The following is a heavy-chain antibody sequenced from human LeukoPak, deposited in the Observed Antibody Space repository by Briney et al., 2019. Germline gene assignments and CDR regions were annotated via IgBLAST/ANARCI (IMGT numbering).Heavy chain of an antibody. CDR2: ISSGSSYI. Sequence: GGSLRLSCAASGFIFSSYSMNWVRQAPGKGLEWVSSISSGSSYIYYADSVKGRFTISRDNAKNSLYLQMNSLSAEDTAVYYCAYTSGYDFSSYYYYYMGVWGKGTTVTVSS. V-gene: IGHV3-21*01. CDR1: GFIFSSYS. D-gene: IGHD5-12*01. CDR3: AYTSGYDFSSYYYYYMGV. J-gene: IGHJ6*03.